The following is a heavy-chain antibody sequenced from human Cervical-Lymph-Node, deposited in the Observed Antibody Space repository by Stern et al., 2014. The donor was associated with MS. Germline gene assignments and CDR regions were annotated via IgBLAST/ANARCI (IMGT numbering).Heavy chain of an antibody. V-gene: IGHV4-31*03. D-gene: IGHD3-3*01. CDR2: ISYSGNT. CDR3: ARVTEFLRFFYPDY. J-gene: IGHJ4*02. Sequence: VQLVQSGPGLVKPSQTLSLTCTVSGGSVSSGSRYWSWIRQHPGTGLEWIGYISYSGNTYYSPYLQSRLTISMDTSKNQFSLKLRSVTATDTAIYYCARVTEFLRFFYPDYWGQGTLVTVSS. CDR1: GGSVSSGSRY.